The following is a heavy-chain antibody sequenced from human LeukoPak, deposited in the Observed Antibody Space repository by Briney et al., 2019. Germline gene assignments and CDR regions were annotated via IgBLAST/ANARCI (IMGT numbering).Heavy chain of an antibody. Sequence: SVKVSCKASGGTFSSYAISWVRQAPGQGLEWMGGIIPIFGTANYAQKFQGRVTITADESTSTAYMELSSLRSEDTAVYYCARYQLEEAFGSGSSLSFDYWGQGTLVTVSS. D-gene: IGHD3-10*01. CDR3: ARYQLEEAFGSGSSLSFDY. CDR1: GGTFSSYA. J-gene: IGHJ4*02. V-gene: IGHV1-69*13. CDR2: IIPIFGTA.